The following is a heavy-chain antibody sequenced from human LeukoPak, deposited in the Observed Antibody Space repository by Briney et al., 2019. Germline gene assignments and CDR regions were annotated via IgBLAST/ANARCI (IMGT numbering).Heavy chain of an antibody. D-gene: IGHD4-17*01. V-gene: IGHV3-53*01. Sequence: GGSLRLSCAASGLTVSSNYMTWVRQAQGKGREWVSIIYSGGTTHYADSVKGRFTISRDNSKDTLYLQMNSLRAEDTAVYYCARDTVTTFRFRDYYYYGMDVWGQGTTVTVSS. J-gene: IGHJ6*02. CDR1: GLTVSSNY. CDR2: IYSGGTT. CDR3: ARDTVTTFRFRDYYYYGMDV.